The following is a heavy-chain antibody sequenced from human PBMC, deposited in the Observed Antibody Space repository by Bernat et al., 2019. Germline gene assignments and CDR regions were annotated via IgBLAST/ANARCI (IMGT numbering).Heavy chain of an antibody. CDR3: TTGGWDLRL. Sequence: EVQLVESGGGLVKPGGSLRLSFAASGFTFNNAWMNWVRQASGKGLEGFARIKSKTDGGTTDYAAPVKGRFTISRDDSKNTLYLQMNSLKTEDSAVYFCTTGGWDLRLWGQGTLVTVSS. J-gene: IGHJ4*02. D-gene: IGHD1-26*01. CDR2: IKSKTDGGTT. CDR1: GFTFNNAW. V-gene: IGHV3-15*07.